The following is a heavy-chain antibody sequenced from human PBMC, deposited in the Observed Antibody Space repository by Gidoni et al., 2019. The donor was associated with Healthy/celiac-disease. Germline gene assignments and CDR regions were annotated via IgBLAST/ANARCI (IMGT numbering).Heavy chain of an antibody. Sequence: QVQLQESGPGLVKPSETLSLTCTVSGGSISSYYWSWIRQPPGKGLEWIGYIYYSGSTNYNPSLKSRVTISVDTSKNQFSLKLSSVTAADTAVYYCARSGYSYGGDYYYYYGMDVWGQGTTVTVSS. D-gene: IGHD5-18*01. V-gene: IGHV4-59*01. CDR1: GGSISSYY. J-gene: IGHJ6*02. CDR2: IYYSGST. CDR3: ARSGYSYGGDYYYYYGMDV.